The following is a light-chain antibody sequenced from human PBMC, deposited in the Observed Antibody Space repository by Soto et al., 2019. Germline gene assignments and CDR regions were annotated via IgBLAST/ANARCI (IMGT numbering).Light chain of an antibody. CDR2: GAS. V-gene: IGKV3-20*01. CDR3: QQYGSSPRRYT. J-gene: IGKJ2*01. Sequence: EIVLTQSPGTLSLSPGERATLSCRASQSVSSSYLAWYQQKPGQAPRLLIYGASSRATGITDRFSGSGSGTDFTLNISRLEPEDFAVYYCQQYGSSPRRYTFGQGTKLEIK. CDR1: QSVSSSY.